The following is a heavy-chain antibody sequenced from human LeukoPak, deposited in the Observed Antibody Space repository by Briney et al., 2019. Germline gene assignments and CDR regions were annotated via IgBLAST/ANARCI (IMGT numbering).Heavy chain of an antibody. D-gene: IGHD3-3*01. CDR3: SKSEGFLEIDY. J-gene: IGHJ4*02. CDR1: GFTVISNY. Sequence: GGSLRLSCAASGFTVISNYMTWVRQAPGKGLEWVSVIYSGGSTYYADSVKGRFTTSRDNSKNTLYLQMNSLRAEDTAVYYCSKSEGFLEIDYWGQGTLVTVSS. V-gene: IGHV3-66*01. CDR2: IYSGGST.